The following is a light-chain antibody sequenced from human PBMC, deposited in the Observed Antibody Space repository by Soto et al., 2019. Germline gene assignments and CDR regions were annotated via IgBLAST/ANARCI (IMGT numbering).Light chain of an antibody. J-gene: IGKJ2*01. CDR1: QSVSSSY. CDR3: QFYGSSPMYT. Sequence: ESALTQSPGTLSLSPGERATLSCRASQSVSSSYLAWYQQKPGQAPRLLIYGGTSRATGIPDRFSGSGSGTHFTLTINSLEPEDVAVYYCQFYGSSPMYTFGQGTKLEIK. V-gene: IGKV3-20*01. CDR2: GGT.